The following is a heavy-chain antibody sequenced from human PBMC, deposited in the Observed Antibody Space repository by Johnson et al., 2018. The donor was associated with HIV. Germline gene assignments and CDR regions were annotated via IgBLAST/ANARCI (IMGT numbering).Heavy chain of an antibody. CDR3: TSSPHAFDI. J-gene: IGHJ3*02. Sequence: VQLVESGGGLVQPGGSLRLSCAASGFTFSRFSMNWVRQAPGKGLEWVSAISGSGGRQYYADSVKGRFTISRDHSKNTLYLQMNSLRAEDTAVYYCTSSPHAFDIWGQGTMVTVSS. CDR2: ISGSGGRQ. D-gene: IGHD2-2*01. CDR1: GFTFSRFS. V-gene: IGHV3-23*04.